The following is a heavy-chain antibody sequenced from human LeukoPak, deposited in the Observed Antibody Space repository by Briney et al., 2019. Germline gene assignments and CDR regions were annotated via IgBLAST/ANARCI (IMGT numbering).Heavy chain of an antibody. CDR2: ISYDGSNK. CDR1: GFTFSSYA. Sequence: GGSLRLSCAASGFTFSSYAMHWVRQAPGKGLEWVAVISYDGSNKYYADSVKGRFTISRDNSKNTLYLQMNSLRAEDTAVYYCARDRAHLSTGYSYGYYFDYWGQGTLVTVSS. V-gene: IGHV3-30-3*01. D-gene: IGHD5-18*01. J-gene: IGHJ4*02. CDR3: ARDRAHLSTGYSYGYYFDY.